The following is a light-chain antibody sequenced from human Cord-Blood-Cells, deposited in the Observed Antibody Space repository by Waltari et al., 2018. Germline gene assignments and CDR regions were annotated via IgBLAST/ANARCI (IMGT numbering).Light chain of an antibody. J-gene: IGKJ1*01. CDR1: QSIGSS. Sequence: EIVLTPSPDFQSVTPKEKVTITCRASQSIGSSLHWYQQKPDQSPKLRIKYASQSFSGVPSRFSGSGSGTDFTLTINSLEAEDAATYDCHQSSSLPQTFGQGTKVEIK. CDR2: YAS. CDR3: HQSSSLPQT. V-gene: IGKV6-21*01.